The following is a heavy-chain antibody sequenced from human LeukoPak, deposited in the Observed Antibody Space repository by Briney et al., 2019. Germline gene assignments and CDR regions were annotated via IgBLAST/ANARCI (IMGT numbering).Heavy chain of an antibody. D-gene: IGHD4-11*01. CDR1: GFTLSNYS. V-gene: IGHV3-48*01. J-gene: IGHJ6*03. CDR2: ISGSGFTI. Sequence: GGSLRLSCAASGFTLSNYSMNWVRQAAGKELEWISYISGSGFTIHYADSVKGRFTISRDNAKNSLYLQMNSLRAEDTAVYYCARGVPKTSYYYYYMDVWGKGTTVTVSS. CDR3: ARGVPKTSYYYYYMDV.